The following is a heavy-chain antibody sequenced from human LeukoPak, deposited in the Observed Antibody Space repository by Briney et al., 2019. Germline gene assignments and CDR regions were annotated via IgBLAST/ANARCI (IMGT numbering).Heavy chain of an antibody. CDR3: AKRSAYTTGWFFDL. CDR2: ISGSGGKT. V-gene: IGHV3-23*01. Sequence: GGSLRLSCAASGFSFSTYAMTWVRQAPGKGLEWVSSISGSGGKTYYAESVKGRSTISRDSSKNTLFPQMNSLRAEDTAIFYCAKRSAYTTGWFFDLWGQGTLVTVSS. CDR1: GFSFSTYA. J-gene: IGHJ4*02. D-gene: IGHD6-19*01.